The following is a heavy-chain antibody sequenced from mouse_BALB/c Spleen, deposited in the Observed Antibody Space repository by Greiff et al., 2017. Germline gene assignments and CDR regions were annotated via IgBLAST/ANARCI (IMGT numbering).Heavy chain of an antibody. CDR3: ARSYGGYFDV. CDR1: GFTFSDYY. V-gene: IGHV5-4*02. D-gene: IGHD1-1*02. J-gene: IGHJ1*01. CDR2: ISDGGSYT. Sequence: EVMLVESGGGLVKPGGSLKLSCAASGFTFSDYYMYWVRQTPEKRLEWVATISDGGSYTYYPDSVKGRFTISRDNAKNNLYLQMSSLKSEDTAMYYCARSYGGYFDVWGAGTTVTVSS.